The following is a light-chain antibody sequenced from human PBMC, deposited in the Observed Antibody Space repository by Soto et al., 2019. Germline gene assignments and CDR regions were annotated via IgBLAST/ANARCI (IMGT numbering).Light chain of an antibody. CDR3: RSYTISSTPV. V-gene: IGLV2-14*03. Sequence: QSALTQPASVSGSPGQSIAISCTGTSSDIGAYDYVSWYQQHPDKAPKLMIYEVSNRPSGVSDRFSGSKSVNTATLTISGLQAEDEADYYCRSYTISSTPVFGTATKVTVL. CDR2: EVS. J-gene: IGLJ1*01. CDR1: SSDIGAYDY.